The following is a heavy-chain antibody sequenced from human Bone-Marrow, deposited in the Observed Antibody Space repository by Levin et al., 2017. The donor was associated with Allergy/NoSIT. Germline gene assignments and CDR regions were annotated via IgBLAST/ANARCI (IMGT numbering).Heavy chain of an antibody. CDR3: ARRGGGSQYYYHGMDV. Sequence: GESLKISCKGSGYTFSNYWIAWVRQMPGKGLEWMGTIYPGDSDTKYSPSFQGQVTISVDKSTSTASLQWRSLKASDTATYYCARRGGGSQYYYHGMDVWGRGTTVTVSS. D-gene: IGHD2-15*01. CDR1: GYTFSNYW. J-gene: IGHJ6*02. CDR2: IYPGDSDT. V-gene: IGHV5-51*01.